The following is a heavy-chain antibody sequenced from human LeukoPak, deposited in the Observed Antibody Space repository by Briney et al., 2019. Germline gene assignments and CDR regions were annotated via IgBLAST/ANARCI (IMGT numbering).Heavy chain of an antibody. CDR3: ARGGVSNSWYRTPDY. J-gene: IGHJ4*02. V-gene: IGHV1-18*01. Sequence: ASVKVSCKASGYTFTNYGISWVRQAPGQGLGWMGWISVYNGNANYVQKFQGRVTMTTDTSTSTAYMELRSLRSDDTAVYYCARGGVSNSWYRTPDYWGQGTLVTVSS. CDR1: GYTFTNYG. CDR2: ISVYNGNA. D-gene: IGHD6-13*01.